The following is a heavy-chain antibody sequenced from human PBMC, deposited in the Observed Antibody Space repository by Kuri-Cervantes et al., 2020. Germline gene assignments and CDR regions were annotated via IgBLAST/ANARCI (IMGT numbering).Heavy chain of an antibody. J-gene: IGHJ4*02. CDR3: ARDFDSSGYYANSGY. D-gene: IGHD3-22*01. CDR2: IYSGGDT. CDR1: GSTISSNY. Sequence: GESLKISCAVSGSTISSNYMSWVRQAPGKGLEWVSVIYSGGDTYYADSVKGRFTISRDTSKNTLYLQMESLRAEDSAVYYCARDFDSSGYYANSGYWGQGILVTVSS. V-gene: IGHV3-66*01.